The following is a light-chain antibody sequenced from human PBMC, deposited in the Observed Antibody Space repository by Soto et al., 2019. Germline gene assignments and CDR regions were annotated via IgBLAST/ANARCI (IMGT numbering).Light chain of an antibody. CDR2: KAS. CDR3: QHYNSYSEA. J-gene: IGKJ3*01. Sequence: DIQMTQSPSSLSASVGDRVTVTCRASQSISSYLNWYQQKPGKAPKLLIYKASTLKSGVPSRFSGSGSGTEFTLTISSLQPDDFATYYCQHYNSYSEAFGTGTNVDIK. V-gene: IGKV1-5*03. CDR1: QSISSY.